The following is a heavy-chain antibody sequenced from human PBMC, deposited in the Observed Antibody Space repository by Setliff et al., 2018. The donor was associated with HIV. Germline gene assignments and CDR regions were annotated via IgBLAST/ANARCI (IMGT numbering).Heavy chain of an antibody. J-gene: IGHJ4*02. CDR3: ARGLSFYDPGGFDY. D-gene: IGHD3-22*01. Sequence: PSETLSLTCFVSGVSISDHYWGWIRRPPGKGLEWIGYIYSSGTTQYNPSVESRVTMSLDTSRDQFSLNLRSVTAADTAVYYCARGLSFYDPGGFDYWGQGTLVTVSS. CDR1: GVSISDHY. V-gene: IGHV4-4*09. CDR2: IYSSGTT.